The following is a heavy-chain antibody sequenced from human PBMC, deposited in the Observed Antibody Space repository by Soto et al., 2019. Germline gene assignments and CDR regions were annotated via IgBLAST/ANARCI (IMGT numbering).Heavy chain of an antibody. CDR2: ISSSASTN. J-gene: IGHJ3*02. CDR1: GFTFSDYF. V-gene: IGHV3-11*01. Sequence: VQLVESGGGLVQPGGSLRLSCAVSGFTFSDYFMTGIRQAPGKGLELISYISSSASTNLYADTVKGRFTISRDNALKPLVLKMKSLRAEETVVYYCARRIAVAVSRSEAFEIWGQGTMVTVSS. CDR3: ARRIAVAVSRSEAFEI. D-gene: IGHD6-19*01.